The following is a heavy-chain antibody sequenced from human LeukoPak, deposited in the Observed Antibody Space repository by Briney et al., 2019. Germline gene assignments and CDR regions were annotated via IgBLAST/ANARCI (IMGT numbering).Heavy chain of an antibody. CDR1: GFTFDDYG. CDR3: ARDRGCNY. CDR2: IKQDGSEK. J-gene: IGHJ4*02. V-gene: IGHV3-7*05. Sequence: PGGSLRLSCAASGFTFDDYGMSWVRQAPGKGLEWVANIKQDGSEKYYVDSVKGRFTISRDNAKNSLYLQMDSLRAEDTAVYYCARDRGCNYWGQGTLVTVSS.